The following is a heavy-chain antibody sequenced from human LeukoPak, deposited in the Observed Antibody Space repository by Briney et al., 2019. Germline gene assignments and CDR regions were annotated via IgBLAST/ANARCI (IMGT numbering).Heavy chain of an antibody. V-gene: IGHV3-47*02. D-gene: IGHD2-21*02. CDR2: IGTGGDT. Sequence: GGSLRLSCAASGFAFSSYALHWVRRAPGKGLEWVSAIGTGGDTYYADSVMGRFTISRDNSKNSLFLQMHSLRAEDSAFYYCARDMTAHSSAVSGVPGDYWGQGTLVTVSS. CDR3: ARDMTAHSSAVSGVPGDY. J-gene: IGHJ4*02. CDR1: GFAFSSYA.